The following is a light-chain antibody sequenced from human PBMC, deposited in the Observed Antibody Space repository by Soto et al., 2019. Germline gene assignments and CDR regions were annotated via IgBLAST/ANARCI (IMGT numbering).Light chain of an antibody. V-gene: IGLV2-8*01. J-gene: IGLJ3*02. CDR2: EVS. CDR1: SSDVGAYKY. Sequence: QSALTQPPSASGSPGQSVTISRTGTSSDVGAYKYVSWYQQYPGKAPKLMIYEVSKRPSGVPDRFSGSKSGNTASLTVSGLQAEDEADYYCTSYAGSNIGVFGGGTKVTVL. CDR3: TSYAGSNIGV.